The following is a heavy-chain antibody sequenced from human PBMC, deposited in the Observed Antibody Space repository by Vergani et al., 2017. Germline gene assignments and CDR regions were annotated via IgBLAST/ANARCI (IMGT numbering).Heavy chain of an antibody. Sequence: QVQLQESGPGLVKPSETLSLTCTVSGGSISSYYWSWIRQHPGKGLEWIGYIYYSGSTNYNPSHKSRVTISLDTSKNQFSLKLSSVTAADTAVYYCARVYVAAAGGRWDYYYYYMDVWGKGTTVTVSS. CDR2: IYYSGST. V-gene: IGHV4-59*01. J-gene: IGHJ6*03. CDR1: GGSISSYY. CDR3: ARVYVAAAGGRWDYYYYYMDV. D-gene: IGHD6-13*01.